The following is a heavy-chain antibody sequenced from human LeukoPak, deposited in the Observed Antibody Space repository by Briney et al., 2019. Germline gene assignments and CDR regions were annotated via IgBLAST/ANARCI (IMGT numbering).Heavy chain of an antibody. Sequence: ASVKVSCKASGYTFTSYGISWVRQAPGQGLEWMGWISAYNGNTSYAQKLQGRVTMTTDTSTSTAYMELRSLRSDDTAVYYCARSTYYGDSYNNWFDPWGQGTLVTVSS. J-gene: IGHJ5*02. V-gene: IGHV1-18*01. CDR3: ARSTYYGDSYNNWFDP. CDR2: ISAYNGNT. CDR1: GYTFTSYG. D-gene: IGHD4-17*01.